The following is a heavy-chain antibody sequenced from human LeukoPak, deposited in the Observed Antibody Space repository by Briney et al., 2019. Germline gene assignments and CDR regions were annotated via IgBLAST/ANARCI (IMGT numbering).Heavy chain of an antibody. CDR3: ARRGRDFPYYDILTGPITRVRLPYYYYMDV. CDR1: GDTLSNNG. J-gene: IGHJ6*03. D-gene: IGHD3-9*01. Sequence: EASVKVSCKASGDTLSNNGITWVRQAPGQGLEWMGWLNPNSGNTGYGQKFQGRVTMTTDTSTSTAYMELRSLRSDDTAVYYCARRGRDFPYYDILTGPITRVRLPYYYYMDVWGKGTTVTISS. V-gene: IGHV1-18*01. CDR2: LNPNSGNT.